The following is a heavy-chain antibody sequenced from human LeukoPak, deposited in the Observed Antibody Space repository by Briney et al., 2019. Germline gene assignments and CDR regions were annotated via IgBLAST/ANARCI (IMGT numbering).Heavy chain of an antibody. CDR2: IYHSGST. CDR3: ASQNLYTGNYHDNDY. V-gene: IGHV4-38-2*01. Sequence: SETLSLTCAVSGCSISSGYYWDWFRQPPGKGLEWIGTIYHSGSTYYNPSLKSRVTISVDTSKNQFSLKLSSVTAADTAVYYCASQNLYTGNYHDNDYWGQGTLVTVSS. CDR1: GCSISSGYY. J-gene: IGHJ4*02. D-gene: IGHD1-26*01.